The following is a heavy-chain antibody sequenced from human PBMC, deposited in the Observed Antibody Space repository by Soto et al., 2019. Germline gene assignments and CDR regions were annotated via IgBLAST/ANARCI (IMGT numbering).Heavy chain of an antibody. CDR1: EFTFSSYG. Sequence: QVQLVESGGGVVQPGRSLRLSCAASEFTFSSYGMHWVRQAPGKGLEWVAVISYDGSNKYYADSVKGRFTISRDNSKNSLNLKMHGLRAEDTAMYYCAKDVYGDSGGYSDLWGGGTLFTVSS. D-gene: IGHD4-17*01. CDR2: ISYDGSNK. V-gene: IGHV3-30*18. CDR3: AKDVYGDSGGYSDL. J-gene: IGHJ2*01.